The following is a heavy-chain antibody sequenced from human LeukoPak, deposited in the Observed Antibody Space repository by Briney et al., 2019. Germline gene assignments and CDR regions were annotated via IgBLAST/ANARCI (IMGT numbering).Heavy chain of an antibody. Sequence: ISYYANQQYYADSLKRRFAISRDHSNNMLFLEMNSLRTEDTAVYYCAKDWRWKNNIMPFNVWGQGTVVTVSS. CDR2: ISYYANQQ. D-gene: IGHD1/OR15-1a*01. V-gene: IGHV3-30*18. CDR3: AKDWRWKNNIMPFNV. J-gene: IGHJ3*01.